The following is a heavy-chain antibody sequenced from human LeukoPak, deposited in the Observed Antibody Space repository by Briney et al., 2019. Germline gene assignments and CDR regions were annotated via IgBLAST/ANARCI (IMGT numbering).Heavy chain of an antibody. V-gene: IGHV3-23*01. D-gene: IGHD1-20*01. CDR3: AKEGNNWNDEARLCDY. CDR2: VTANGGST. J-gene: IGHJ4*02. Sequence: PGGSLRLSCAASGFTFSSYAMSWVRQAPGKGLEWVAPVTANGGSTFYADSVKGRFTISSDNSKNTLYLQMNSLRAEDTAVYYCAKEGNNWNDEARLCDYWGQGTLVTVSS. CDR1: GFTFSSYA.